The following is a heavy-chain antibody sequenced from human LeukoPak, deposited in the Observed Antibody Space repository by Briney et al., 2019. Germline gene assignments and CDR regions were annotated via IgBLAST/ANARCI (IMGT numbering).Heavy chain of an antibody. CDR1: RSTVSSNY. D-gene: IGHD6-6*01. V-gene: IGHV3-53*01. J-gene: IGHJ6*03. Sequence: GGSLRLSCAASRSTVSSNYMSWVRQAPGKGLEWVSVIYTGGSTYYADSVKGRFTISRDNSKNTLYLQMNSLRAEDTAVYYCARVRPHPIIDVWGKGTTVTVSS. CDR2: IYTGGST. CDR3: ARVRPHPIIDV.